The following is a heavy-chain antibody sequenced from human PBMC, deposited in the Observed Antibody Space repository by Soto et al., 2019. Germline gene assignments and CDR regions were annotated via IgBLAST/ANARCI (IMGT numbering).Heavy chain of an antibody. J-gene: IGHJ6*03. CDR1: GFILSDCA. CDR3: ARDLSWGSNWYYYMDV. V-gene: IGHV3-48*01. CDR2: ISSSSSVI. D-gene: IGHD7-27*01. Sequence: EVQLVESGGGLVQPGGSLRLSCATSGFILSDCAMNWVRQAPGKGLEWVSYISSSSSVIDYADSVKGRFTVSRDNARNSRYLQMNIRSAEDMAVYYCARDLSWGSNWYYYMDVWGKGTTVTVSS.